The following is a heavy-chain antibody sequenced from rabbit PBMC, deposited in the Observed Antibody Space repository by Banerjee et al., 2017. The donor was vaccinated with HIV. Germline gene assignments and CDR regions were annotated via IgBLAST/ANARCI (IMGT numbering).Heavy chain of an antibody. CDR1: GFSFSSTYL. J-gene: IGHJ4*01. D-gene: IGHD4-1*01. CDR3: ARDLAGVIGWNFNL. Sequence: QSLEESGGDLVKPGASLTLTCTASGFSFSSTYLMCWVRQAPGKGLEWIACIDAGSSGSTYYASWAKGRFTISKTSSTTVTLQMTSLTAADTATYLCARDLAGVIGWNFNLWGPGTLVTVS. V-gene: IGHV1S40*01. CDR2: IDAGSSGST.